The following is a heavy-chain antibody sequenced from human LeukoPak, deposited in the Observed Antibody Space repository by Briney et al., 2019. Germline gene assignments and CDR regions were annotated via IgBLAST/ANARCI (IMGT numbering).Heavy chain of an antibody. J-gene: IGHJ3*01. CDR2: IYYSGST. V-gene: IGHV4-31*03. D-gene: IGHD4-23*01. CDR1: GGSISSGGYS. Sequence: SQTLSLTCTVSGGSISSGGYSWSWIRQHPGKGLEWIGYIYYSGSTYYNPSLKSRVTISVATSKNQFSLKVSSVTAADTAVYYCARERRLLRGDAFDVWGQGTRVTVSS. CDR3: ARERRLLRGDAFDV.